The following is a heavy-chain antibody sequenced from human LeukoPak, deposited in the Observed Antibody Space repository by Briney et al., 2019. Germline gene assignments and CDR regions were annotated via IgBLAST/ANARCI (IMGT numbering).Heavy chain of an antibody. J-gene: IGHJ4*02. CDR2: ISWNSGSI. D-gene: IGHD6-6*01. CDR1: GFTFDDYA. V-gene: IGHV3-9*01. Sequence: PGGSLRLSCAASGFTFDDYAMHWVRQAPGKGLEWVSGISWNSGSIGYADSVKGRFTISRDNAKNSLYLQMNSLRAEDTALYYCAKGGQVQKQLVRNYFDYWGQGTLVTVSS. CDR3: AKGGQVQKQLVRNYFDY.